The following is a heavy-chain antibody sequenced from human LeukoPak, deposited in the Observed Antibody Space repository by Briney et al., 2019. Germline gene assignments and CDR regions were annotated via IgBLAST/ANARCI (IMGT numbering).Heavy chain of an antibody. J-gene: IGHJ4*02. D-gene: IGHD1-26*01. CDR1: GYSFTSYW. V-gene: IGHV5-51*01. CDR3: ARHATEGATTFLDY. Sequence: GESLKISCKGSGYSFTSYWIGWVRQMPGKGLEWMGIIYPGDSDTRYSPSFQGQVTISVDMSTSTAYLQWSSLKAPDTATYYCARHATEGATTFLDYWGQGTLVTVSS. CDR2: IYPGDSDT.